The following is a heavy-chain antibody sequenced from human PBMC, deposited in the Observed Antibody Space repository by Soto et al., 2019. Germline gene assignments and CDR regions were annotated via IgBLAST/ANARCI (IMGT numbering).Heavy chain of an antibody. CDR3: ARDRLIAVTGLLHY. J-gene: IGHJ4*02. CDR1: GYPFTSYG. V-gene: IGHV1-18*01. Sequence: QVQLVQSGVEVKKPGASVKDSCKTSGYPFTSYGINWLRQAPGQGPEWMGWISAYNGKTSYTQKFHGRVTMTTDTSTSTAYMELRSLRSDDTAVYYCARDRLIAVTGLLHYWGQGTLVTVSS. CDR2: ISAYNGKT. D-gene: IGHD6-19*01.